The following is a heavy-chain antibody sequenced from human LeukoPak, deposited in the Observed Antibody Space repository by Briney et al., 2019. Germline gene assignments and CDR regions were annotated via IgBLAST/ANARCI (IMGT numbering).Heavy chain of an antibody. CDR1: GFTFSSYA. CDR2: ISYDGSNK. J-gene: IGHJ4*02. D-gene: IGHD2-2*01. Sequence: PGGSLRLSCAASGFTFSSYAMHWVRQAPGKGLEWVAVISYDGSNKYYADSVKGRFTISRDNSKNTLYLQMNSLRAEDTAGYYCARGEMLGYCSSTSCFLDYWGQGTLVTVSS. CDR3: ARGEMLGYCSSTSCFLDY. V-gene: IGHV3-30*04.